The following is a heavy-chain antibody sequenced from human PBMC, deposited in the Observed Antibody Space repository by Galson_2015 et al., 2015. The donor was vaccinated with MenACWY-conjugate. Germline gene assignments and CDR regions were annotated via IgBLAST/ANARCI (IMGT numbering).Heavy chain of an antibody. J-gene: IGHJ4*02. D-gene: IGHD2/OR15-2a*01. V-gene: IGHV4-61*08. CDR3: AREFSY. Sequence: VTLSLTCTVSGGSASTSGYYWTWIRQPPGKGLEWIGPIYDSGTTKYNPSLKGRVTISLDTSKNQVSLKLSSVTAADTAVYYCAREFSYWGQGTLVTVSS. CDR2: IYDSGTT. CDR1: GGSASTSGYY.